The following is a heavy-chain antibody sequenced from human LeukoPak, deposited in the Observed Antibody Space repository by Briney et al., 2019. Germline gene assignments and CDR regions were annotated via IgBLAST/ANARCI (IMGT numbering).Heavy chain of an antibody. CDR1: GYTFTGYY. CDR3: ARVRDGYNTDHFDY. Sequence: ASVTVSCKASGYTFTGYYMHWVRQAPGQGLEWMGWINPNSGGTNYAQKFQGRVTITRDTSISTAYMELSRLRSDDTAVYYCARVRDGYNTDHFDYWGQGTLVTVSS. D-gene: IGHD5-24*01. J-gene: IGHJ4*02. V-gene: IGHV1-2*02. CDR2: INPNSGGT.